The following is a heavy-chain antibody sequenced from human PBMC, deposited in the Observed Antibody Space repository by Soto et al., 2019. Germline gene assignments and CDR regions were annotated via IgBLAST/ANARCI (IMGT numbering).Heavy chain of an antibody. D-gene: IGHD3-10*01. CDR1: GYTFPSYA. Sequence: ASVKVSCKASGYTFPSYAMHLVRQAPGQRLEWMGWINAGNGNTKYSQKFQGRVTITRDTSASTAYMELSSLRSEDTAVYYCARGRITMVRGPGTFDIWGQGTMVTVSS. CDR3: ARGRITMVRGPGTFDI. CDR2: INAGNGNT. V-gene: IGHV1-3*01. J-gene: IGHJ3*02.